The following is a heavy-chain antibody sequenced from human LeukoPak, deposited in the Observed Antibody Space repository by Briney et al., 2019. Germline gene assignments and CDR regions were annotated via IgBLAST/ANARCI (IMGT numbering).Heavy chain of an antibody. J-gene: IGHJ6*03. CDR2: INTNTGNP. V-gene: IGHV7-4-1*02. CDR3: ARAPRATMIARVWDMDV. Sequence: ASVKVSCKASGYTFTSYAMNWVRQAPGQGLEWMGWINTNTGNPTYAQGFTGRFVFSLDTSVSTAYLQISSLKAEDTAAYYCARAPRATMIARVWDMDVWGKGTTVTVSS. CDR1: GYTFTSYA. D-gene: IGHD3-22*01.